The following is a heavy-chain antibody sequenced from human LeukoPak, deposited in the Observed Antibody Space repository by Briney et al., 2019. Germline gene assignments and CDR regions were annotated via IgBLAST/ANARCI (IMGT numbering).Heavy chain of an antibody. V-gene: IGHV1-18*01. CDR3: AREGDYYGSGSYSREGAFDI. Sequence: GASVKVSCKASGYTFSNFGISWVRQAPGQGLEWMGWISAYNGNTNYAQKLQGRVTMTTDTSTSTAYMELRSLRSDDTAVYYCAREGDYYGSGSYSREGAFDIWGQGTMVTVSP. J-gene: IGHJ3*02. D-gene: IGHD3-10*01. CDR1: GYTFSNFG. CDR2: ISAYNGNT.